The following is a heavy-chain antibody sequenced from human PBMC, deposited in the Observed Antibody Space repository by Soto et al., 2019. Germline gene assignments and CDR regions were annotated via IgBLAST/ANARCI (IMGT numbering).Heavy chain of an antibody. V-gene: IGHV3-11*01. CDR3: ARDPGHGDPVAEYFQH. J-gene: IGHJ1*01. Sequence: QVQLVESGGGLVKPGGSLRLSCAASGFTFSDYYMSWIRQAPGKGLEWVSYISSGGSTIYYADSVKGRFTISRENAKNSQYRQMNSLRAEDTAVYYCARDPGHGDPVAEYFQHWGQGTLVTVSS. D-gene: IGHD4-17*01. CDR2: ISSGGSTI. CDR1: GFTFSDYY.